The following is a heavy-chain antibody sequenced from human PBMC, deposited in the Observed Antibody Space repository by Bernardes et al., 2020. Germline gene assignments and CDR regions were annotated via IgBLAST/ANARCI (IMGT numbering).Heavy chain of an antibody. CDR1: GFSLSSYW. CDR3: ARVTTTTVAALDV. V-gene: IGHV3-74*03. CDR2: INRDGSTT. J-gene: IGHJ2*01. Sequence: GGSLRLSCAASGFSLSSYWMHWVRQVPGKGLVWVSRINRDGSTTTYADSVKGRFTISRDNTKNTLYLQMNSLRPEDTGVYYCARVTTTTVAALDVWGRGILVSVSS. D-gene: IGHD4-4*01.